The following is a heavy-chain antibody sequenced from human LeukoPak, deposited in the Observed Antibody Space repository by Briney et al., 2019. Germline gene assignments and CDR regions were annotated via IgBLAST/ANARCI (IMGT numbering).Heavy chain of an antibody. Sequence: GGSLRLSCAASGVTFSGSAMSWVRQAPGKGLEWVSAISAAATHTYYADSLKGRFTISRDNSKNTLYLQMSSLRADDTAVYYCANHKHYSASSIHYWGQGALVTVSS. CDR3: ANHKHYSASSIHY. J-gene: IGHJ4*02. V-gene: IGHV3-23*01. CDR2: ISAAATHT. CDR1: GVTFSGSA. D-gene: IGHD4-11*01.